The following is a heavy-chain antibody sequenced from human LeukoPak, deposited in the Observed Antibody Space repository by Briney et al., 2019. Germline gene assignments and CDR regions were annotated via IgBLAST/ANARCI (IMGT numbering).Heavy chain of an antibody. J-gene: IGHJ3*02. D-gene: IGHD6-13*01. Sequence: GGSLRLSCAASGFTFSNAWMSWVRQAPGKGLEWVANIKQDGSEKYYVDSVKGRFTISRDNAKKSLYLQMNSLRAEDTAVYYCAREGGGYSSSWDHDAFDIWGQGTMVTVSS. CDR3: AREGGGYSSSWDHDAFDI. CDR2: IKQDGSEK. CDR1: GFTFSNAW. V-gene: IGHV3-7*01.